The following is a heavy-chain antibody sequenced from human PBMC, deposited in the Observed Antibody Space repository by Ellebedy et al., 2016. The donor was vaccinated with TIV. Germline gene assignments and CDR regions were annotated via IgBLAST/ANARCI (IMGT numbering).Heavy chain of an antibody. CDR2: IKQDGSEK. V-gene: IGHV3-7*04. CDR3: AKDREVGSNSDYFDF. D-gene: IGHD1-26*01. CDR1: GFTCSSYW. Sequence: GESLKISCAASGFTCSSYWMSWVRQAPGKGLEWVANIKQDGSEKYCVDSVKGRFTISRDNSNDTVFLQMNSLRVEDTAVFYCAKDREVGSNSDYFDFWGQGALVTVSS. J-gene: IGHJ4*02.